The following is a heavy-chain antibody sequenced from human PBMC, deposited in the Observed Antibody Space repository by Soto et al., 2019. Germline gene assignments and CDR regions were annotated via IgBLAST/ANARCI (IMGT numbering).Heavy chain of an antibody. V-gene: IGHV2-5*01. CDR2: IYWNDDK. J-gene: IGHJ4*02. CDR3: AHSVAAAGTPDY. CDR1: GFSLSTSGVG. Sequence: QITLKESGPTLVKPTQTLTLTCTFSGFSLSTSGVGVGWIRQPPGKALEWLALIYWNDDKRYSPSLKSRLTITTDTSKNQVVLTMTNMDPVDTATYYCAHSVAAAGTPDYWGQGTLVTVSS. D-gene: IGHD6-13*01.